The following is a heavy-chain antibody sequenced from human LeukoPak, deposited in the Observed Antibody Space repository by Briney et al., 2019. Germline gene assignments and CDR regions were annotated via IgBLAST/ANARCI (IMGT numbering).Heavy chain of an antibody. CDR2: IYYSGST. CDR3: ARERIAVAGTEIYYYYYMDV. V-gene: IGHV4-59*01. J-gene: IGHJ6*03. CDR1: GGSISSYY. Sequence: PSETLSLTCTVSGGSISSYYWSWIRQPPGKGLEWIGYIYYSGSTNYNPSLKSRVTISVDTSKNQFSLKLSSVTAADTAVYYCARERIAVAGTEIYYYYYMDVWGKGTTVTVSS. D-gene: IGHD6-19*01.